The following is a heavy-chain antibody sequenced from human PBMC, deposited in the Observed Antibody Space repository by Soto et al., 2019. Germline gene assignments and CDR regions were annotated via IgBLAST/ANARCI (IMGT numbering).Heavy chain of an antibody. D-gene: IGHD1-26*01. CDR3: ARAWEGYYYYMDV. V-gene: IGHV1-3*01. Sequence: ASVKVSCKASGYTFTSYAMHWVRQAPGQRIEWMGWINAGNGNTKYSQKFQGRVTITRDTSASTAYMELSSLRSEVTAVYYCARAWEGYYYYMDVWGEGTTVTVSS. J-gene: IGHJ6*03. CDR2: INAGNGNT. CDR1: GYTFTSYA.